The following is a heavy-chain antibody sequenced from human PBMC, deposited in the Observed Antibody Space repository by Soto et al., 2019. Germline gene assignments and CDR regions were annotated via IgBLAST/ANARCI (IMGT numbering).Heavy chain of an antibody. CDR2: IYESGYT. J-gene: IGHJ4*02. CDR1: GGSITSDYW. V-gene: IGHV4-4*02. Sequence: QVHLQESGPGLVKPSETLSLTCTVSGGSITSDYWWSWVRQSPGRGLEWIGEIYESGYTNQNPSLKSRITISINKSKNQVSLTLNSVTAADTAVYYCARNLDHWGQGTLVTVSS. CDR3: ARNLDH.